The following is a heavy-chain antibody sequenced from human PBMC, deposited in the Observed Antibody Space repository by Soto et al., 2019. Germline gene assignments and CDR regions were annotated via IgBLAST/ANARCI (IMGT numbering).Heavy chain of an antibody. J-gene: IGHJ2*01. CDR2: IYTSGRT. CDR3: ARDYDVNTALDYWYFDL. D-gene: IGHD5-18*01. CDR1: GGSIGNYY. Sequence: QVQLQEPGPGLVKPSESLSLTCSVSGGSIGNYYWAWIRQSAGKGLEWIGRIYTSGRTHYNPSLTGRVTMSIDTSKNQFSLRLTSVTAADTAIYYCARDYDVNTALDYWYFDLWGRGTLVTVSS. V-gene: IGHV4-4*07.